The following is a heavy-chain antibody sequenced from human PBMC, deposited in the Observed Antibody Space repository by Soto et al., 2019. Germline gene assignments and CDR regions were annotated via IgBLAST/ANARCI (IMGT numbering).Heavy chain of an antibody. CDR3: AKGGSYSNYGMDV. Sequence: GGSLRLSCAASGFTFDDYAMHWVRQAPGKGLEWVSLISWDGGSTYYADSVKGRSTISRDNSKNSLYLQMNSLRAEDTALYYCAKGGSYSNYGMDVWGQGTTVTVSS. CDR1: GFTFDDYA. V-gene: IGHV3-43D*04. J-gene: IGHJ6*02. CDR2: ISWDGGST. D-gene: IGHD4-4*01.